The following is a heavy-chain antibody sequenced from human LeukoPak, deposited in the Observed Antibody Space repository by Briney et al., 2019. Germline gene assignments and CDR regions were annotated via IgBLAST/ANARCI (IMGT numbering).Heavy chain of an antibody. V-gene: IGHV3-23*01. CDR2: ITGSTGST. J-gene: IGHJ4*02. CDR3: AKRLSIVGTTFFDY. D-gene: IGHD1-26*01. CDR1: GFTFSTSA. Sequence: PGGSLRLSCAASGFTFSTSAMSWVRQAPGKGLEWVSAITGSTGSTFYADSVKGRFTISRDNSKNTLYLQMNSLRAEDTALYYCAKRLSIVGTTFFDYWGRGTLVTVSS.